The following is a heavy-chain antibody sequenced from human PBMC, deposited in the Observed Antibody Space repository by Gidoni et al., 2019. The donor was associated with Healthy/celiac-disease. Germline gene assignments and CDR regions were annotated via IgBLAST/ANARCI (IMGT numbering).Heavy chain of an antibody. V-gene: IGHV3-49*05. Sequence: EVKLVESGGGLVKQGRSLRISCKAHGLTFGDSAMSWFRQVPGKGLEWVGFIRSKAYGVTTENAASVKGRFTISRDDSKSIAYLQMNSLKTEDTAVYYCTRDSSWGGFDYWGQGTLVTVSS. CDR1: GLTFGDSA. CDR2: IRSKAYGVTT. J-gene: IGHJ4*02. D-gene: IGHD7-27*01. CDR3: TRDSSWGGFDY.